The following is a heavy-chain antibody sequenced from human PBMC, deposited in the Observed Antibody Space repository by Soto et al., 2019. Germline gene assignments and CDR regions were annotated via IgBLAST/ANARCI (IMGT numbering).Heavy chain of an antibody. CDR1: GFRFSDHY. V-gene: IGHV3-11*01. CDR2: ISGGGTTI. D-gene: IGHD3-10*01. Sequence: GGSLRLSCAASGFRFSDHYMTWIRQAPGKGLEWVSKISGGGTTIYYADSVKGRFTVSRDNAKNSLYLQMNSLGAEDTAVYYCASDPYYYASGFWGQGTLVTVSS. CDR3: ASDPYYYASGF. J-gene: IGHJ4*02.